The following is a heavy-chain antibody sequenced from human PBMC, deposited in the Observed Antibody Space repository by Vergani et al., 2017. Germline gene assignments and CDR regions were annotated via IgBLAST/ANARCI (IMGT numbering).Heavy chain of an antibody. D-gene: IGHD3-16*01. CDR1: GYSLGRGFS. V-gene: IGHV4-38-2*01. CDR3: ARSQGDYWYFDL. J-gene: IGHJ2*01. CDR2: IHNRGNT. Sequence: QVRLEESGPGLLKPSETLSLTCSVSGYSLGRGFSWAWIRQSPGEGLQWLPSIHNRGNTYHNPSLKSRVSVSLDTSKNRFSLNLATVPATDTAVYYCARSQGDYWYFDLWGPGSLVTVSS.